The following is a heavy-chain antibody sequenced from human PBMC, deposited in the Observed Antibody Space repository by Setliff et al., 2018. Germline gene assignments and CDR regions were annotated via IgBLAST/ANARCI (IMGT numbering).Heavy chain of an antibody. Sequence: ASVKVSCKASGYTFTGYYMHWVRQAPGQGLEWMGWISAYNGNTNYAQKLQGRVTMTTDTSTSTAYMELRSLRSDDTAVYYCARDREYCSRTSCYIDYYMDVWGKGTTVTVSS. V-gene: IGHV1-18*04. J-gene: IGHJ6*03. D-gene: IGHD2-2*02. CDR1: GYTFTGYY. CDR3: ARDREYCSRTSCYIDYYMDV. CDR2: ISAYNGNT.